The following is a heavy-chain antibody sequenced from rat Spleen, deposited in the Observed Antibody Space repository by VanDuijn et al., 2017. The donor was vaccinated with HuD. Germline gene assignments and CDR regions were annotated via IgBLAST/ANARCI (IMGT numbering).Heavy chain of an antibody. J-gene: IGHJ3*01. CDR3: ARHQDVYYGSNWFAY. Sequence: EVQVVESGGGLVQPGSPLKLSCAASGFSFSSNWLNWIRQAPTKGLDWVASISTGGGNTYYRDSVRGRFTISRDNAKSTQYLQMDSLRSEDTATYYCARHQDVYYGSNWFAYWGQGTLVTVSS. CDR2: ISTGGGNT. D-gene: IGHD1-6*01. V-gene: IGHV5S13*01. CDR1: GFSFSSNW.